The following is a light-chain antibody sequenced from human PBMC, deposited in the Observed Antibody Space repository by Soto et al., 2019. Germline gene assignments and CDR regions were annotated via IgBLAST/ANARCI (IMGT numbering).Light chain of an antibody. CDR1: RSFASSY. CDR2: AAS. CDR3: KHYGPSTPYT. Sequence: EIVLTQSPGTLSLSPGERATLSCRASRSFASSYLAWYQRKPGQSPRLLIYAASKRATGIPDRFTGSGSGTDFTLTISSVEPEDCAVYYCKHYGPSTPYTFGQGTKVDIK. J-gene: IGKJ2*01. V-gene: IGKV3-20*01.